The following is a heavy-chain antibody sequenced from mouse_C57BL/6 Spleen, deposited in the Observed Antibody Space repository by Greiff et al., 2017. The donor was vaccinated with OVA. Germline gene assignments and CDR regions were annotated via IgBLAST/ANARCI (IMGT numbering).Heavy chain of an antibody. J-gene: IGHJ3*01. V-gene: IGHV3-6*01. CDR3: ASTPLDYDYPAGFAY. CDR1: GYSITSGYY. D-gene: IGHD2-4*01. CDR2: ISYDGSN. Sequence: ESGPGLVKPSQSLSLTCSVTGYSITSGYYWNWIRQFPGNKLEWMGYISYDGSNNYNPSLKNRISITRDTSKNQFFLKLNSVTTEDTATYYCASTPLDYDYPAGFAYWGQGTLVTVSA.